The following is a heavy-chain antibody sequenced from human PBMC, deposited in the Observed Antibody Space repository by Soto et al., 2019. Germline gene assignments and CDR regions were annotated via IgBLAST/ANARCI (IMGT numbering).Heavy chain of an antibody. J-gene: IGHJ4*02. CDR2: IYYSGST. CDR3: AGGGGTYFDY. CDR1: GGSISSYY. Sequence: SETLSLTCTVSGGSISSYYWSWIRQPPGKGLEWIGYIYYSGSTNYNPSLKSRVTISVDTSKNQFSLKLSSVTAADTAVYYCAGGGGTYFDYWGQGTLVTVSS. D-gene: IGHD2-15*01. V-gene: IGHV4-59*01.